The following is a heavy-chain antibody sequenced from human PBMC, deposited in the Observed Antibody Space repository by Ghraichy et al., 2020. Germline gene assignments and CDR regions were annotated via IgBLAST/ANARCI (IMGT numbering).Heavy chain of an antibody. D-gene: IGHD4-17*01. Sequence: SETLSLTCAVYGGSFSGYYWSWIRQPPGKGLEWIGEINHSGSTNYNPSLKSRVTISVDTSKNQFSLKLSSVTAADTAVYYCYYGDLKDYYYGMDVWGQGTTVTVSS. CDR1: GGSFSGYY. CDR3: YYGDLKDYYYGMDV. CDR2: INHSGST. V-gene: IGHV4-34*01. J-gene: IGHJ6*02.